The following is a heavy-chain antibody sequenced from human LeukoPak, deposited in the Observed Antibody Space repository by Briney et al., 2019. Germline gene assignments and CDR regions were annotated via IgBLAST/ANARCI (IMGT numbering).Heavy chain of an antibody. J-gene: IGHJ6*02. D-gene: IGHD3-9*01. V-gene: IGHV4-59*01. CDR3: ARLRYDILTGYNYYYYGMDV. CDR1: GGSISSYY. CDR2: IYHSRTT. Sequence: PSETLSLTCTVSGGSISSYYWSWIRQPPEKGLEWIGYIYHSRTTNYNPSLKSRVTISVDTSKNQFSLKLSSVTAADTAVYYCARLRYDILTGYNYYYYGMDVWGQGTMVTVSS.